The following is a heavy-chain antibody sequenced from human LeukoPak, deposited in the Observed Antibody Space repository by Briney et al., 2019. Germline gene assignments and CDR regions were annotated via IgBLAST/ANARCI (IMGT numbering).Heavy chain of an antibody. CDR2: TTGDT. J-gene: IGHJ6*03. CDR1: GSTFSTYD. CDR3: ARDRGGGHMDV. Sequence: PGGSLRLSCAASGSTFSTYDMHWVRQATGKGLEWVSATTGDTYYPGSVKGRFTISRENAKNSLYLQMNSLRAGDTAVYYCARDRGGGHMDVWGKGTTVTISS. V-gene: IGHV3-13*01. D-gene: IGHD2-15*01.